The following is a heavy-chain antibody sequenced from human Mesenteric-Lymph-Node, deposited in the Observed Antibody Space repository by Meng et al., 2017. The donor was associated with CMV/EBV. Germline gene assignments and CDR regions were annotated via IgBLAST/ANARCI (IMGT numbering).Heavy chain of an antibody. J-gene: IGHJ4*02. Sequence: GGSLRLSCAASGFIISSKYMTWVRQAPGKGLEWVSIIYSGASTYYAASVKGRFTISRDSSKNTVSLQMNSLRADDTAVYYCAKGGSSWTSAIDQWGQGTLVTVSS. D-gene: IGHD6-13*01. CDR3: AKGGSSWTSAIDQ. CDR1: GFIISSKY. V-gene: IGHV3-53*05. CDR2: IYSGAST.